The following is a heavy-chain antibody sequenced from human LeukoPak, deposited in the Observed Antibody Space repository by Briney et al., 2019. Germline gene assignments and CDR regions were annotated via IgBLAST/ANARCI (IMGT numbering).Heavy chain of an antibody. CDR1: GFTFSSYS. CDR3: VGLRVPDYDILTGYEFDY. D-gene: IGHD3-9*01. J-gene: IGHJ4*02. CDR2: ISSSSSYI. Sequence: GGSLRLSCAASGFTFSSYSMNWVRQAPGKGLEWVSSISSSSSYIYHADSVKGRFTISRDNAKNSLYLQMNSLRAEDTAVYYCVGLRVPDYDILTGYEFDYWGQGTLVTVSS. V-gene: IGHV3-21*01.